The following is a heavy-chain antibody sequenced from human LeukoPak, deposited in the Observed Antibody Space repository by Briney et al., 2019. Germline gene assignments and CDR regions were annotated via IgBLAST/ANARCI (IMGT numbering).Heavy chain of an antibody. D-gene: IGHD3-10*01. Sequence: ASVKVSCKVSGYTLTELSMHWVRQAPGKGLEWMGGFDPEDGETIYAQKFQGRVTMTEDTSTDTAYLVLSRLRSDDTAVYYCARATGDRRILGFWGRGTLVTVSS. J-gene: IGHJ2*01. V-gene: IGHV1-24*01. CDR1: GYTLTELS. CDR3: ARATGDRRILGF. CDR2: FDPEDGET.